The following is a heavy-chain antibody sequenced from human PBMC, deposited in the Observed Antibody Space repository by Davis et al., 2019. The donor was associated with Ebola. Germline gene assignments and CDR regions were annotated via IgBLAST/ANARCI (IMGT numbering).Heavy chain of an antibody. D-gene: IGHD6-6*01. CDR1: GYTFTSYY. CDR2: INPSGGST. CDR3: ARGALLYSSSY. Sequence: AASVKVSCKASGYTFTSYYMYWVRQAPGQGLEWMGIINPSGGSTSYAQKFQGRVTMTTDTSTSTAYMELRSLRFDDTAVYYCARGALLYSSSYWGQGTLVTVSS. J-gene: IGHJ4*02. V-gene: IGHV1-46*01.